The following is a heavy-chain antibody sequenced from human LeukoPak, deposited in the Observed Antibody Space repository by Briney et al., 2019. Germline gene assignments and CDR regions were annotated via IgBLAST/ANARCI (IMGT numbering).Heavy chain of an antibody. CDR3: ARERVTVAGFHP. J-gene: IGHJ5*02. CDR1: GFTFSSYA. Sequence: GGSLRLSCAASGFTFSSYAMHWVRQAPGKGLEWVAVISYDGSNKYYADSVKGRFTISRDNPKNTLYLQMNSLRAEDTAVYYCARERVTVAGFHPWGQGTLVTVSS. V-gene: IGHV3-30-3*01. CDR2: ISYDGSNK. D-gene: IGHD6-19*01.